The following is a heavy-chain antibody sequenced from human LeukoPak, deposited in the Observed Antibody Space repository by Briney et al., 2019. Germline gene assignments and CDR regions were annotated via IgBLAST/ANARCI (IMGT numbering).Heavy chain of an antibody. CDR1: GGSISSGDYY. CDR3: AGAYCGGDCTPYWYFDL. D-gene: IGHD2-21*02. J-gene: IGHJ2*01. CDR2: IYYIGNT. V-gene: IGHV4-30-4*01. Sequence: SETLSLTCTVSGGSISSGDYYWSWIRQPPGKGLEWIGYIYYIGNTFYNPSLKSRVTISVDTSKNQFSLKLSSVTAADTAVYYCAGAYCGGDCTPYWYFDLWGRGTLVTVSS.